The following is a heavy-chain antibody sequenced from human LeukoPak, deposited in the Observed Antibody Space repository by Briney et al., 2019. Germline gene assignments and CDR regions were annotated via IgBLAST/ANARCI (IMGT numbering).Heavy chain of an antibody. CDR2: IYYSGST. D-gene: IGHD6-19*01. CDR1: GGSVSSGSYY. J-gene: IGHJ3*02. V-gene: IGHV4-61*01. CDR3: ARDTGWQPNVFDI. Sequence: SETLSLTCTVPGGSVSSGSYYWSWIRQPPGKGLEWIGYIYYSGSTNNNPSLKGRVTISLDTSKNQFSLKLSSVTAADTAVYYCARDTGWQPNVFDIWGQGTMVTVSS.